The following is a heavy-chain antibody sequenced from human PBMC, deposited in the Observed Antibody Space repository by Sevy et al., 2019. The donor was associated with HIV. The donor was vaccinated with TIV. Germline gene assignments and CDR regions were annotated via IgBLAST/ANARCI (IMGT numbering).Heavy chain of an antibody. Sequence: SETLSLTCTVSGGSISSGSYYWSWIRQPAGKGLEWIGRICTSGSTNYNPSLKSRVTMSVDTSKNQFSLKLSSVTAADTAVYYCARARGGSYPGVFDYWGQGTLVTVSS. CDR2: ICTSGST. V-gene: IGHV4-61*02. CDR1: GGSISSGSYY. CDR3: ARARGGSYPGVFDY. D-gene: IGHD1-26*01. J-gene: IGHJ4*02.